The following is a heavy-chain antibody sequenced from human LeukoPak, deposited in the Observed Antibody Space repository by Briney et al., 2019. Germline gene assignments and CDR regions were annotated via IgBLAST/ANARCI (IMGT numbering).Heavy chain of an antibody. D-gene: IGHD2-21*02. J-gene: IGHJ4*02. Sequence: PGGSLRLSCSASGFTFSVYAIHWVRQAPGKGLEYVSTIIRNGGSTYYADSVKGRFTISRDNSKNTVSLQMRSLRAEDTALYYCVKDELAFCGGDCYSYFDYWGQGTLVTVSS. V-gene: IGHV3-64D*06. CDR1: GFTFSVYA. CDR3: VKDELAFCGGDCYSYFDY. CDR2: IIRNGGST.